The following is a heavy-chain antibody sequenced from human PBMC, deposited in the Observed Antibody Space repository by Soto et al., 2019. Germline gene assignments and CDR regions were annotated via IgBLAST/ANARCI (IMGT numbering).Heavy chain of an antibody. CDR1: GFTLSSYG. D-gene: IGHD5-12*01. Sequence: SLRLSCAASGFTLSSYGMHWVRQAPGKGLEWVAVISYDGSNKYYADSVKGRFTISRDNAKNSLYLQMNSLRAEDTALYHCARDARSGYDRSFDYWGQGTLVTVSS. CDR2: ISYDGSNK. CDR3: ARDARSGYDRSFDY. J-gene: IGHJ4*02. V-gene: IGHV3-30*03.